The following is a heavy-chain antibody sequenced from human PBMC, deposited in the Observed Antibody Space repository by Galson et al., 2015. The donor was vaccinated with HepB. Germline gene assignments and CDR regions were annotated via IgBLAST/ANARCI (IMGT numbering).Heavy chain of an antibody. V-gene: IGHV1-2*02. CDR3: ARERYWETLGEGMDV. CDR1: GYTFTGYY. CDR2: INPSSGGT. Sequence: SVKVSCKASGYTFTGYYMHWVRQAPGQGLEWMGWINPSSGGTNYAQKFQGRVTMTRDTSISTAYMELSRLRSDDTAVYYCARERYWETLGEGMDVWGQGTTVTVSS. D-gene: IGHD1-26*01. J-gene: IGHJ6*02.